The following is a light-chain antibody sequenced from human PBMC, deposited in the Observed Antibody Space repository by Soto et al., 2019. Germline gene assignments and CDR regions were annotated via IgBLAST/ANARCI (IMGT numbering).Light chain of an antibody. CDR2: RNN. CDR3: AAWDDSLSGRDVV. CDR1: SSNIGSNY. J-gene: IGLJ2*01. V-gene: IGLV1-47*01. Sequence: QSVLTQPPSASGTPGQRVTLSCSGSSSNIGSNYVYWYQQLPGTAPKLLIYRNNQRPSGVPDRFSGSKSGTSASLAISGLRSEDEADYYCAAWDDSLSGRDVVFGGGTQLTVL.